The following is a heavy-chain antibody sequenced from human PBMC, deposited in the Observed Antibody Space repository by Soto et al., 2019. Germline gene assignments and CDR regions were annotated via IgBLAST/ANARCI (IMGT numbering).Heavy chain of an antibody. J-gene: IGHJ6*02. D-gene: IGHD2-2*01. CDR2: ISYDGSNK. CDR3: AKDVGCSSTSCYPYYGMDV. CDR1: GFTFSSYG. V-gene: IGHV3-30*18. Sequence: RLSCAASGFTFSSYGMHWARQAPGKGLEWVAVISYDGSNKYYADSVKGRFTISRDNSKNTLYLQMNSLRAEDTAVYYCAKDVGCSSTSCYPYYGMDVWGQGTTVTVSS.